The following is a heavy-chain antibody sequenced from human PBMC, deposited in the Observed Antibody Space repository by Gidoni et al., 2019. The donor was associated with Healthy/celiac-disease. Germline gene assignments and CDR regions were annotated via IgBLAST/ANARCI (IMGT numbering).Heavy chain of an antibody. Sequence: HVQLVQSGAEVKKPAASVTVSCNASGYTFPSYAMHWVRQAPGQRLEWMGWINAGDGHKKYLQKYEGRETITRDRSASTDYMELSSLRAEDTAVYYCARDCVIAAAGIGWFDPWGQGTLVTVSS. CDR3: ARDCVIAAAGIGWFDP. V-gene: IGHV1-3*01. CDR2: INAGDGHK. D-gene: IGHD6-13*01. J-gene: IGHJ5*02. CDR1: GYTFPSYA.